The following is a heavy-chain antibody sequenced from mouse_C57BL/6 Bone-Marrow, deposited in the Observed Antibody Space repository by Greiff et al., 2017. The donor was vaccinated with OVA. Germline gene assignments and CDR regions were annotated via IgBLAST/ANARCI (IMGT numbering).Heavy chain of an antibody. CDR3: ARSLYLFAY. CDR2: IRNKANGYTT. V-gene: IGHV7-3*01. D-gene: IGHD2-1*01. J-gene: IGHJ3*01. CDR1: GFTFTDYY. Sequence: EVMLVESGGGLVQPGGSLSLSCAASGFTFTDYYMSWVRPPPGKALEWLGFIRNKANGYTTEYSASVKGRFTISRDNSQSSLYLQMNALRAEDSATYYCARSLYLFAYWGQGTLVTVSA.